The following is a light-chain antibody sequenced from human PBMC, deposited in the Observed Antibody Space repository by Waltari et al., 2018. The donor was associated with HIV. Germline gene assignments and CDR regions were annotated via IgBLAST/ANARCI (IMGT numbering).Light chain of an antibody. Sequence: EVVMTQSPATLSVSPGARATLSCRASQSLTINLAWYQQKPGQAPRLLIYGASTRATGVPARFSCSGSGTEFTLTISILQSEDFAVYYCQQYNQWPRTFGQGTKVEIK. J-gene: IGKJ2*01. CDR1: QSLTIN. CDR2: GAS. CDR3: QQYNQWPRT. V-gene: IGKV3D-15*01.